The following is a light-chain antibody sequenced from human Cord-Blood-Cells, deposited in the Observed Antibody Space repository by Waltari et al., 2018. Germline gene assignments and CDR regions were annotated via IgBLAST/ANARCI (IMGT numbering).Light chain of an antibody. CDR3: QQYNSYTWT. CDR2: KAS. V-gene: IGKV1-5*03. CDR1: QSISSW. J-gene: IGKJ1*01. Sequence: DIQMIQSPSILSASVGDRVTITCRASQSISSWLAWYQQKPGKARKLLIYKASSLESGVPSRFSGSGSGTECTLTISSLQPGDFATYYCQQYNSYTWTCGQGTKVEIK.